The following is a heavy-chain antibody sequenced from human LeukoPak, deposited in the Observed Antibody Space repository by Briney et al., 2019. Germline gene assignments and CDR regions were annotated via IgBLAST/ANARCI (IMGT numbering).Heavy chain of an antibody. V-gene: IGHV1-69*04. J-gene: IGHJ6*03. CDR2: IIPILGIA. D-gene: IGHD4-11*01. CDR1: GGTFSSYA. CDR3: ARVSLQPSYYYYYMDV. Sequence: SVKVSCKASGGTFSSYAISWVRQAPGQGLEWMGRIIPILGIANYAQKFQGRVTITADKSTSTAYMELSSLRSEDTAVYYCARVSLQPSYYYYYMDVWGKGTTVTVSS.